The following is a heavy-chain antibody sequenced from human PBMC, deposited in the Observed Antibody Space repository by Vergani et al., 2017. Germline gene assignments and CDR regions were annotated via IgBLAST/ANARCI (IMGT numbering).Heavy chain of an antibody. CDR3: ARVLHVDTATIFDY. Sequence: QVQLQESGPGLVQPSETLSLPCTVSGGSISSYYWSWIRQPPGKGLEWIGCIYYSGSTNYNPSHKSRVTISVATSKNKFSLKLSSVTAADTAVYYCARVLHVDTATIFDYWGQGTLVTVSS. CDR1: GGSISSYY. V-gene: IGHV4-59*01. D-gene: IGHD5-18*01. J-gene: IGHJ4*02. CDR2: IYYSGST.